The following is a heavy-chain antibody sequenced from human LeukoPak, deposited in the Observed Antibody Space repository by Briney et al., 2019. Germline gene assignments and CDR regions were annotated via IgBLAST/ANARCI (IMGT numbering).Heavy chain of an antibody. V-gene: IGHV3-21*01. J-gene: IGHJ6*02. Sequence: PGGSLRLSCAASGFTFSSYGMHWVRQAPGKGLEWVSSISSSSSYIYYADSVKGRFTISRDNAKNSLYLQMNSLRAEDTAVYYCARDPYGFGEPSPLYYYGMDVWGQGTTVTVSS. CDR3: ARDPYGFGEPSPLYYYGMDV. CDR2: ISSSSSYI. CDR1: GFTFSSYG. D-gene: IGHD3-10*01.